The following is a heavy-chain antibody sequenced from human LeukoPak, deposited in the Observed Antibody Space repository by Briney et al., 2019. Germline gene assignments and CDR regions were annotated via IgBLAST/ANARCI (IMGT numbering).Heavy chain of an antibody. V-gene: IGHV3-21*01. CDR2: ITRSSYI. CDR3: AGYVSSGRRDAFDI. CDR1: EFTFSSYS. D-gene: IGHD3-22*01. J-gene: IGHJ3*02. Sequence: GGSLRLSCAASEFTFSSYSMNWVRQAPGKGLEWVSSITRSSYIYYEDSVKGRFTISRDNAKNSLYLQMNSLRAEDTAVYYYAGYVSSGRRDAFDIWGQGTMVTVSS.